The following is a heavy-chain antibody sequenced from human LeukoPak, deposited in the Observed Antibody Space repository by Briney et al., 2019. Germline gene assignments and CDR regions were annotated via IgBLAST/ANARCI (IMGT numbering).Heavy chain of an antibody. CDR3: ARDNTDPSGWVNWFDP. V-gene: IGHV4-59*01. CDR2: IYYSGST. Sequence: SETLSLTCTVSGGSISSYYWSWIRQPPGKGLEWIGYIYYSGSTNYNPSLKSRVTISVDTSKNQFSLKLSSETAADTAVYYCARDNTDPSGWVNWFDPWGQGTLVTVSS. D-gene: IGHD6-19*01. CDR1: GGSISSYY. J-gene: IGHJ5*02.